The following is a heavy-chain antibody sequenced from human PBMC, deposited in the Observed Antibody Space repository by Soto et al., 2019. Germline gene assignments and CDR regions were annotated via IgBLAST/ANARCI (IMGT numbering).Heavy chain of an antibody. V-gene: IGHV3-30*18. Sequence: GGSLRLSCAAYGFSFTTYVMHWVRQAPGKWLEGVAGISHDGSYKDYGDAVKGRLTSARDTCKNAVYLEMNRLRAEETAVYCCAKGVLAIVGTTLPRDAFNIWGQGTMVTVSS. CDR2: ISHDGSYK. J-gene: IGHJ3*02. CDR3: AKGVLAIVGTTLPRDAFNI. D-gene: IGHD1-26*01. CDR1: GFSFTTYV.